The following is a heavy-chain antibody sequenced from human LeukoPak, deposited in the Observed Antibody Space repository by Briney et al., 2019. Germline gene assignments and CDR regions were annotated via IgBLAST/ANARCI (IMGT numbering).Heavy chain of an antibody. CDR2: INNVGSHI. V-gene: IGHV3-21*01. J-gene: IGHJ4*02. D-gene: IGHD3-22*01. CDR3: ARETAGYYYDSSGLRPFNY. Sequence: GGSLRLSCAASGFTFSNAWMSWVRQAPGKGLEWVSSINNVGSHIYYADSVKGRFTISRDNAKNSLYLQMNSLRAEDTAVYYCARETAGYYYDSSGLRPFNYWGQGTLVTVSS. CDR1: GFTFSNAW.